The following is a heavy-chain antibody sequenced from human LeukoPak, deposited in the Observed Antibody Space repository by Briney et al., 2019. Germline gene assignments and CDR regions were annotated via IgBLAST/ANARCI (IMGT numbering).Heavy chain of an antibody. CDR1: GFTVSSNY. J-gene: IGHJ4*02. CDR3: ARGAWGYSGYVDY. Sequence: GGSLRLSCAASGFTVSSNYMSWARQAPGKGLEWVSVIYSGGSTYYADSVKGRFTISRDNSKNTLYLQMNSLRAEDTAVYYCARGAWGYSGYVDYWGQGTLVTVSS. CDR2: IYSGGST. V-gene: IGHV3-53*01. D-gene: IGHD5-12*01.